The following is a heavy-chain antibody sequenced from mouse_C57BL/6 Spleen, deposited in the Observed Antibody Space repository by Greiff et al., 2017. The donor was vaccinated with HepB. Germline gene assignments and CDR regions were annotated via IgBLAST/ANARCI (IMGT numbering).Heavy chain of an antibody. CDR2: IDPSDSYT. D-gene: IGHD2-4*01. Sequence: QVQLQQPGAELVKPGASVKLSCKASGYTFTSYWMQWVKQRPGQGLEWIGEIDPSDSYTNYNQKFKGKATLTVDTSSSTAYMQLSSLTSEDSAVYYCARSPYDYGCAFGGRETLLTVSA. CDR1: GYTFTSYW. V-gene: IGHV1-50*01. J-gene: IGHJ3*01. CDR3: ARSPYDYGCAF.